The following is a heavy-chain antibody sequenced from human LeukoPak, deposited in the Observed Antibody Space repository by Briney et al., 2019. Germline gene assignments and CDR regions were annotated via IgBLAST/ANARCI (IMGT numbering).Heavy chain of an antibody. CDR2: IYYSGST. D-gene: IGHD2-2*01. J-gene: IGHJ5*02. CDR1: GGSISSGGYY. V-gene: IGHV4-39*01. CDR3: ARQRTRDCSSTSCYSVNWFDP. Sequence: PSETLSLTCTVSGGSISSGGYYWGWIRQPPGKGLEWIGSIYYSGSTYYNPSLKSRVTISVDTSKNQFSLKLSSVTAADTAVYYCARQRTRDCSSTSCYSVNWFDPWGQGTLVTVSS.